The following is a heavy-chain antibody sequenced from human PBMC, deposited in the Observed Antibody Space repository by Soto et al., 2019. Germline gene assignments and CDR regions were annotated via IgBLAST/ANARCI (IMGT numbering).Heavy chain of an antibody. J-gene: IGHJ4*02. D-gene: IGHD4-17*01. CDR1: GGSISSYY. V-gene: IGHV4-59*08. CDR3: ARQHYGDYVGSGCFDY. CDR2: IYYSGST. Sequence: SETLSLTCTVSGGSISSYYWSWIRQPPGKGLEWIGYIYYSGSTNYNPSLKSRVTISVDTSKNQFSLKLRSVTAADTAVYYCARQHYGDYVGSGCFDYWGQGTLVTVSS.